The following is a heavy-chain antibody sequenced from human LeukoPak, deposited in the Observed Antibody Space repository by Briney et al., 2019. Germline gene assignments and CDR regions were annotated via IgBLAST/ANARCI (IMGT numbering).Heavy chain of an antibody. V-gene: IGHV4-61*08. J-gene: IGHJ4*02. CDR2: IYYSGST. CDR1: GGSISSGGYY. D-gene: IGHD6-19*01. Sequence: PSETLSLTCTVSGGSISSGGYYWSWIRQPPGKGLEWIGYIYYSGSTNYNPSLKSRVTISVDTSKNQFSLKLSSVTAADTAVYYCARCGGSGPDYWGRGTLVTVSS. CDR3: ARCGGSGPDY.